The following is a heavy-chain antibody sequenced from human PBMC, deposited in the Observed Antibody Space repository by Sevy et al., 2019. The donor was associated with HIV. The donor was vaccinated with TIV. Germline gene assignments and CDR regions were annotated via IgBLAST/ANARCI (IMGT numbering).Heavy chain of an antibody. CDR3: ARGGFLYYGSPRRDYYYGMDV. CDR2: IYPGDSDT. V-gene: IGHV5-51*01. D-gene: IGHD3-22*01. CDR1: GYSFTSYW. J-gene: IGHJ6*02. Sequence: GESLKISCKGSGYSFTSYWIGWVRQMPGKGLEWMGIIYPGDSDTRYSPSFQGQVTISADKSISTAYLQWSSLKASDTAMYYCARGGFLYYGSPRRDYYYGMDVWGQGTTVTVSS.